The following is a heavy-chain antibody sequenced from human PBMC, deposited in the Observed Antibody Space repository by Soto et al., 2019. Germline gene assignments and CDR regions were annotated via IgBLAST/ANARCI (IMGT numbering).Heavy chain of an antibody. CDR3: ARGGSGFFLLHLLYDMDV. D-gene: IGHD3-22*01. CDR2: IYYSGST. V-gene: IGHV4-31*03. J-gene: IGHJ6*02. Sequence: SETLSLTCTVSGGSISSGGYYWSWIRQHPGKGLEWIGYIYYSGSTYYNPSLKRRVTISVDTSKNQFYLELSSVTAADTAVNYCARGGSGFFLLHLLYDMDVWGQGTTVTVSS. CDR1: GGSISSGGYY.